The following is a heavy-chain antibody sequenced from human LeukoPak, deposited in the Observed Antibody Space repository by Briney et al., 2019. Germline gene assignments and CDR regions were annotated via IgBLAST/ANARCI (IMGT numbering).Heavy chain of an antibody. CDR2: IYYSGST. CDR3: ARDRGYSYGPLYYYYYYYMDV. CDR1: GGSISSSSYY. D-gene: IGHD5-18*01. Sequence: SETLSLTCTVSGGSISSSSYYWGWIRQPPGKGLEWIGSIYYSGSTYYNPSLKSRVTISVDTSKNQFSLKLSSVTAADTAVYYCARDRGYSYGPLYYYYYYYMDVWGKGTTVTVSS. V-gene: IGHV4-39*02. J-gene: IGHJ6*03.